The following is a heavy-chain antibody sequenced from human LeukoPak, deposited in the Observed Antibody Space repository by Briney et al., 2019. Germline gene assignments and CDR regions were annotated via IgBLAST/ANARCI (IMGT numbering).Heavy chain of an antibody. CDR1: GFTVSSNY. Sequence: GGSLRLSCAASGFTVSSNYMSWVRQAPGKGLERVSGIYSGGSTYYADSVKGRFTISRDNSKNTLYLQMNSLRAEDTAVYYCAREEIAAPDAFDIWSEGTMVTVSS. CDR3: AREEIAAPDAFDI. CDR2: IYSGGST. J-gene: IGHJ3*02. D-gene: IGHD6-13*01. V-gene: IGHV3-66*02.